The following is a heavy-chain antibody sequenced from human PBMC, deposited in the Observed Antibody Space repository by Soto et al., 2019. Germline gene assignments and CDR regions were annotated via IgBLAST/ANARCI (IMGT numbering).Heavy chain of an antibody. Sequence: QVQLVQSRVEVREPGASVKVSCKAVRYIFTNYGVSWVRQAPGQGLEWMGWITTYNGNTEYAQKFQGRVTMTTDASTSTAYMELGSLRSDDTAIYYCARALTGYGMDVWGQGTTVTVSS. V-gene: IGHV1-18*01. J-gene: IGHJ6*02. CDR2: ITTYNGNT. CDR1: RYIFTNYG. CDR3: ARALTGYGMDV.